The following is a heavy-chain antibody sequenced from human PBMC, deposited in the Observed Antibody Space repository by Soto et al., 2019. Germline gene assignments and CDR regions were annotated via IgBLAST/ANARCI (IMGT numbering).Heavy chain of an antibody. CDR1: GYTLTELS. CDR3: ATVSAAAGTVYYYYGMDV. CDR2: FDPEAGET. Sequence: ASVKVSCKVSGYTLTELSLHWVRQAPGKGLAWVGGFDPEAGETIYAQKFQGRVTMTEDTSTDTAYMELSSLRSEDTAVYYCATVSAAAGTVYYYYGMDVWGQGTTVTVSS. J-gene: IGHJ6*02. V-gene: IGHV1-24*01. D-gene: IGHD6-13*01.